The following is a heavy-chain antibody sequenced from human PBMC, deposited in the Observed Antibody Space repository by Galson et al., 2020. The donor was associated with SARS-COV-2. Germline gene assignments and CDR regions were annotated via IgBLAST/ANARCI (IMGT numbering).Heavy chain of an antibody. Sequence: GESLKISCKDSGYTFTSDWIGWVRQMPGKGLEWMGIIYPGDSDTRYSTSFQGQVTISANKSISTAYLQWSSLQASDTAMYYCARHFYPSNHYDSSGYYYSAFDIWGQGTVVTVSS. CDR3: ARHFYPSNHYDSSGYYYSAFDI. D-gene: IGHD3-22*01. CDR2: IYPGDSDT. CDR1: GYTFTSDW. V-gene: IGHV5-51*01. J-gene: IGHJ3*02.